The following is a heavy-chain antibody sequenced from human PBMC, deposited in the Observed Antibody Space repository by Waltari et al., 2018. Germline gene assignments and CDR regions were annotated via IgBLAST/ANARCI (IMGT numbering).Heavy chain of an antibody. CDR2: ISSNGGST. CDR1: GFTFSSYA. CDR3: ATVGAAAGTNDY. J-gene: IGHJ4*02. Sequence: EVQLVESGGGLVQPGGSLRLSCAASGFTFSSYAMHWVRQAPGKGLEYVSAISSNGGSTYYANSVKGRFTISRDNSKNTLYLQMGSLRAEDMAVYYCATVGAAAGTNDYWGQGTLVTVSS. V-gene: IGHV3-64*01. D-gene: IGHD6-13*01.